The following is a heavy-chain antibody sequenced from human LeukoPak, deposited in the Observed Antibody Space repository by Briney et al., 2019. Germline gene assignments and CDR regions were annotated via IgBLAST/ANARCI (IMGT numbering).Heavy chain of an antibody. CDR3: ARVLGYRYYFDY. J-gene: IGHJ4*02. D-gene: IGHD5-18*01. CDR2: INPNSGGT. V-gene: IGHV1-2*02. Sequence: ASVKLSCKASGYTFTGYYMHWVRQAPGQGLEWMGWINPNSGGTNYAQKFQGRVTMTRDTSISTAYMELSRLRSDDTAVYYCARVLGYRYYFDYWGQGTLVTVSS. CDR1: GYTFTGYY.